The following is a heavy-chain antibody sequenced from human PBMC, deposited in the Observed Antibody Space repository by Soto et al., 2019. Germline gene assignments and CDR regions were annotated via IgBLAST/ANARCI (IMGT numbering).Heavy chain of an antibody. J-gene: IGHJ1*01. Sequence: QVQLVQSRVEVKKPGASVKVSCKASGYTFTTFGITWVRQAPGQGLQWMGWINAFNGNTNYAQKLQGRVTMTTDTSTSTAYMELRSLRSDDTAVYYCARQNAEYFQNWGQGTLVTVS. CDR2: INAFNGNT. CDR1: GYTFTTFG. V-gene: IGHV1-18*01. CDR3: ARQNAEYFQN.